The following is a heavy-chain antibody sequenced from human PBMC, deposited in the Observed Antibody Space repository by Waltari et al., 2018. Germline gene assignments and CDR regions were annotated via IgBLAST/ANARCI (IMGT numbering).Heavy chain of an antibody. Sequence: EVHLVESGGGLVQPGGSLRLSCAASGFTFSTYWMNWVRQAPGKGLVWVSRINNDGSSTSYADSVKGRFTISRDNARNTLYLQMSSLRVEDTAVYYCARDYGMDVWGQGTTVTVSS. V-gene: IGHV3-74*01. CDR1: GFTFSTYW. CDR3: ARDYGMDV. J-gene: IGHJ6*02. CDR2: INNDGSST.